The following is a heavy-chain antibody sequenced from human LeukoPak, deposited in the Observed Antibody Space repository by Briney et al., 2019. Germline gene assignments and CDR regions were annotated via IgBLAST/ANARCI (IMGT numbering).Heavy chain of an antibody. CDR2: IYYTGST. CDR3: ARTTEDCSSTSCYQYWFDP. Sequence: PSETLSLTCNVSGGSISGYYWNWIRLPPGKGLEWIGYIYYTGSTNYNPSLQSRVTISVDTSKNQISLKVRSVTAADTAVYYWARTTEDCSSTSCYQYWFDPWGQGTLVTVSS. J-gene: IGHJ5*02. V-gene: IGHV4-59*01. CDR1: GGSISGYY. D-gene: IGHD2-2*01.